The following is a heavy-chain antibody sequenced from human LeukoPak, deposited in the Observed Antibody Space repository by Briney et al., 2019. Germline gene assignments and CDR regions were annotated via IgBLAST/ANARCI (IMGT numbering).Heavy chain of an antibody. CDR2: ISPYNGKT. J-gene: IGHJ5*02. CDR1: GYTFTNYG. D-gene: IGHD2-2*01. Sequence: ASVKVSCKASGYTFTNYGIGWVRQAPGQGLEWMGWISPYNGKTKYAQNLQGRVTMNTDTSTSTAYMDLRSLTFDDTAVYYGARIPTRVAPACTHQPFDPWGQGTLVIVSS. V-gene: IGHV1-18*01. CDR3: ARIPTRVAPACTHQPFDP.